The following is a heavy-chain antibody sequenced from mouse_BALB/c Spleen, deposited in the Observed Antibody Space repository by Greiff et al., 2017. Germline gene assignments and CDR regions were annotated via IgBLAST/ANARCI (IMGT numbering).Heavy chain of an antibody. CDR1: GFSLTSSG. Sequence: QVQLKESGPGLVAPSQSLSITCTVSGFSLTSSGVHWVRQPPGKGLEWLGVIWAGGSTNYNSALMSRLSISKDNSKSQVFLKMNSLQTDDTAMYYCARDDYGSSPFAYWGQGTLVTVSA. CDR2: IWAGGST. V-gene: IGHV2-9*02. J-gene: IGHJ3*01. CDR3: ARDDYGSSPFAY. D-gene: IGHD1-1*01.